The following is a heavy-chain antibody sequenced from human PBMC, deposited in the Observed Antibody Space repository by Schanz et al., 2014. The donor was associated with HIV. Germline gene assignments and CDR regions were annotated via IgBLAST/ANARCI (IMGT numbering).Heavy chain of an antibody. D-gene: IGHD3-3*01. J-gene: IGHJ4*02. CDR3: ARGDRDDFWSGAAI. Sequence: QVQLVQSGAEVKKPGSSVKVSCKASGGNFSSYGISWVRQAPGQGLEWMGGISAYDGNTNYAQKFQGRVTMTTDTSRYTAYMELRSLRSDDTAVYYCARGDRDDFWSGAAIWGQGTLVTVSS. CDR1: GGNFSSYG. CDR2: ISAYDGNT. V-gene: IGHV1-18*01.